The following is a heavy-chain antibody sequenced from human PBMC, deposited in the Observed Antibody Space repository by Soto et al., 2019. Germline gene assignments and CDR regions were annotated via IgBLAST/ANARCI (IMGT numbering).Heavy chain of an antibody. D-gene: IGHD6-25*01. J-gene: IGHJ1*01. Sequence: EVQLVESGEGLVQPGGSLRLSCAASGFTFSSYVMHWVRQAPGKGLEYVSGISSNGASTYYADSVKGRFTISRDNSKNTLYLQMTSLRVDDMAVYYCTRGHRQRRDIQHWGQGTLVTVTS. V-gene: IGHV3-64*02. CDR3: TRGHRQRRDIQH. CDR1: GFTFSSYV. CDR2: ISSNGAST.